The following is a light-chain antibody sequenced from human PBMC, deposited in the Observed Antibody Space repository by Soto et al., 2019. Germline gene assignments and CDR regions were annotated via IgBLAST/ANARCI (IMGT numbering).Light chain of an antibody. V-gene: IGKV4-1*01. J-gene: IGKJ4*01. Sequence: DIVMTQSPDSLAVSLGERATINCKSGQSVLRSSINKNCLAWYQQKPGQSPKVLIYWASTRQSGVPDRFSGSGSGTDFPLTISSLQAEDVAVYYCQQYYTIPLTFGGGTKVEIK. CDR3: QQYYTIPLT. CDR2: WAS. CDR1: QSVLRSSINKNC.